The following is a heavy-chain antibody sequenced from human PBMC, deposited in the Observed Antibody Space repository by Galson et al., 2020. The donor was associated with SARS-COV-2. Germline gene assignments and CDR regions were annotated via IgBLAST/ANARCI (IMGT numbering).Heavy chain of an antibody. J-gene: IGHJ4*02. V-gene: IGHV3-30-3*01. D-gene: IGHD3-22*01. CDR3: ARVSGAWYYYDSSGYADY. CDR2: ISYDGNHK. Sequence: TGGSLRLSCAASGFTFSTYAMHWVRQAPGKGLEWVALISYDGNHKYYTDSVKGRFTISRDTSQNTLYLQMNSLRAEDTAVYYCARVSGAWYYYDSSGYADYWGQGTLVTVSS. CDR1: GFTFSTYA.